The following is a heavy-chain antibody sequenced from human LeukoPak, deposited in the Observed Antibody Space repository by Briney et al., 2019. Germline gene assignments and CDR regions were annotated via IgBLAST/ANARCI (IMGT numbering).Heavy chain of an antibody. J-gene: IGHJ6*02. CDR2: IVVGSGNR. CDR3: AAGGSGSRYYGMDV. Sequence: SVKVSCKASGFTFTSSAVQWVRQARGQRLEWIGWIVVGSGNRNYAQKFQERVAITRDMSTSTAYMELSSLRSEDTAVYYCAAGGSGSRYYGMDVWGQGTTVTVSS. CDR1: GFTFTSSA. D-gene: IGHD3-10*01. V-gene: IGHV1-58*01.